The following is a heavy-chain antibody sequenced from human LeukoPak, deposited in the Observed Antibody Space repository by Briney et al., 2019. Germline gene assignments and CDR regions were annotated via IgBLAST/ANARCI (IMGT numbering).Heavy chain of an antibody. V-gene: IGHV3-30*04. CDR2: ISFDGDNQ. Sequence: GRSLRLSCGGSGLTFRGYAIHWVRQAPGKGLEWVAVISFDGDNQYYADSVKGRFTISGDNSKNTVFLQMNSLRVEDTAFYYCAREAAGISPWGQGTLVTVSS. CDR1: GLTFRGYA. J-gene: IGHJ4*02. D-gene: IGHD6-13*01. CDR3: AREAAGISP.